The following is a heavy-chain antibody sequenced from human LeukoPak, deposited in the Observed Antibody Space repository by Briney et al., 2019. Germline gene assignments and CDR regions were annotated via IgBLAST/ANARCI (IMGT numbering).Heavy chain of an antibody. CDR3: VKDVGGSYAFDY. J-gene: IGHJ4*02. Sequence: GGSLRLFCSASGFTFSRYAMHWVRKAPGKGREYVSGINDNGGRTHYGDSVKGRFSISRDNSKNTLHLQMSTLRAEDTALYYCVKDVGGSYAFDYWGQGILVTVAS. CDR1: GFTFSRYA. V-gene: IGHV3-64D*09. CDR2: INDNGGRT. D-gene: IGHD1-26*01.